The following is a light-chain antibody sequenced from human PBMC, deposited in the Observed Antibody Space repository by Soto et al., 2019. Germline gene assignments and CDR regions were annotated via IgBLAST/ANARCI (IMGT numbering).Light chain of an antibody. Sequence: QSVLTQPRSVSGSPGQSVTISCTGTSNDVGGYDYVSWYQQHPGKAPKLIIYDVSKRPSGVPDRFSGSKYGNTASLTISGLQAEDEADYYCCSYAGTYSYVFGTGTKVTVL. CDR1: SNDVGGYDY. CDR2: DVS. CDR3: CSYAGTYSYV. J-gene: IGLJ1*01. V-gene: IGLV2-11*01.